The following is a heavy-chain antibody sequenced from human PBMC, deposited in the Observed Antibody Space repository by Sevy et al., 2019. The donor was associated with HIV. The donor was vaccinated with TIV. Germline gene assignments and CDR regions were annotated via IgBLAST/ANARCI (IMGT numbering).Heavy chain of an antibody. V-gene: IGHV3-7*01. D-gene: IGHD3-16*01. CDR3: VREGLGGFSYSLDC. J-gene: IGHJ4*02. CDR1: GFSFSTYW. CDR2: MNQDGTER. Sequence: LSLTCAASGFSFSTYWMTWVRQAPGKGLEWVATMNQDGTERDYVDSVKGRFTTSRDNTMTSLFLKMNSLGAEDTGFYYCVREGLGGFSYSLDCWGQGTLVTVSS.